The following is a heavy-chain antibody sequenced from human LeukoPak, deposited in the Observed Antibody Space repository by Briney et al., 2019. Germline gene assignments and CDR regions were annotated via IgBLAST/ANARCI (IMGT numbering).Heavy chain of an antibody. J-gene: IGHJ6*04. CDR3: AELGITMIGGV. V-gene: IGHV3-48*03. CDR2: ISSSGSTI. Sequence: GGSLRLFCAASGCTFSSYEMTWVRQAPGMGLEWVSYISSSGSTIYYADCVKGRFTISRDNAKNSLYLQMNSLRAEDTAVYYCAELGITMIGGVWGKGTTVTISS. CDR1: GCTFSSYE. D-gene: IGHD3-10*02.